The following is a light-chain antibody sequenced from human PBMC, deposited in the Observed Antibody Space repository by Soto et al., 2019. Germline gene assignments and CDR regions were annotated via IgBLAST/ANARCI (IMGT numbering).Light chain of an antibody. CDR1: SSDIGGSNF. CDR3: CSHTGRVV. J-gene: IGLJ2*01. Sequence: QSALPQPRSVSGSPGQSVTISCTGTSSDIGGSNFVSWYQQHPGKAPKLMIYDVTKRPSGLPDPFSGSKSGNTASLTISGLQADDEADYYCCSHTGRVVFGGGTKLTVL. V-gene: IGLV2-11*01. CDR2: DVT.